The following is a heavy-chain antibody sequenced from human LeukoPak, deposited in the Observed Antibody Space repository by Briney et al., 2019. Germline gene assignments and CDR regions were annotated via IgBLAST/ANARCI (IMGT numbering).Heavy chain of an antibody. J-gene: IGHJ3*02. Sequence: GASVKVSCKASGYTFTSYDINWVRQATGQGLEWMGWMNPNSGNTGYAQKFQGRVTTTRNTSISTAYMELRSLRSDDAAVYYCARGGWYEGRAFDIWGQGTMVTVSS. CDR1: GYTFTSYD. CDR2: MNPNSGNT. V-gene: IGHV1-8*01. CDR3: ARGGWYEGRAFDI. D-gene: IGHD6-19*01.